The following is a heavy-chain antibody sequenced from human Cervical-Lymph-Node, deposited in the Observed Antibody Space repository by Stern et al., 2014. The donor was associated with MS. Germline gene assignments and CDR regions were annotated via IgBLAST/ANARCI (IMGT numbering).Heavy chain of an antibody. CDR2: IDLGDDK. V-gene: IGHV2-70*04. CDR3: ARMGDSSGYGFDY. CDR1: GFSLSTSGMR. J-gene: IGHJ4*02. Sequence: QITLKESGPALVKPTQTLTLTCTFSGFSLSTSGMRVSWIRQPPGKALEWLASIDLGDDKFYSTSLKTRLTISKYASKNQVVLTMTNMDPVDTATYYCARMGDSSGYGFDYWGQGTLVTVSS. D-gene: IGHD3-22*01.